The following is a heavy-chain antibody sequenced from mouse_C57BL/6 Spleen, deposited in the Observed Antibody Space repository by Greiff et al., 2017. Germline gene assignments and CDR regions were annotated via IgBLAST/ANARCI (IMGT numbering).Heavy chain of an antibody. V-gene: IGHV3-6*01. Sequence: EVKLQESGPGLVKPSQSLSLTCSVTGYSITSGYYWNWIRQFPGNKLEWMGYISYDGSNNYNPSLKNRISITRDTSKNQFFLKLNSVTTEDTATYYCAREYYDYDGYAMDYWGQGTSVTVSS. CDR1: GYSITSGYY. J-gene: IGHJ4*01. CDR3: AREYYDYDGYAMDY. CDR2: ISYDGSN. D-gene: IGHD2-4*01.